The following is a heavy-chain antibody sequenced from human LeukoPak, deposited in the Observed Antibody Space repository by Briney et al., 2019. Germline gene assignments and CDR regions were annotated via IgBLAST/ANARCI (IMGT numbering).Heavy chain of an antibody. Sequence: GGSLRLSCAASGFTFSSYAMCWVRQAPGKVLEWVSAISGSGGSTYYADSVKDRFTISRDNSKNTLYLQMNSLRAEDTAVYYCAKKVRRWLQLGGHFDYWGQGTLVTVSS. J-gene: IGHJ4*02. CDR1: GFTFSSYA. V-gene: IGHV3-23*01. D-gene: IGHD5-24*01. CDR2: ISGSGGST. CDR3: AKKVRRWLQLGGHFDY.